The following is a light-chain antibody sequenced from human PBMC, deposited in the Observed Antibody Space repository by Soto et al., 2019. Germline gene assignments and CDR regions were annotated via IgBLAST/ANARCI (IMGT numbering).Light chain of an antibody. CDR2: GAS. CDR1: QSVSSSY. V-gene: IGKV3-20*01. Sequence: EIVLTQSPVTLSLSPGERATLSCRASQSVSSSYLGWYQQKPGQAPRLLIFGASNRATDIPDRFSGSGSGTDFPLTISRLEPEDFAMYYCQHYGYSPRIFGQGTRLEMK. CDR3: QHYGYSPRI. J-gene: IGKJ5*01.